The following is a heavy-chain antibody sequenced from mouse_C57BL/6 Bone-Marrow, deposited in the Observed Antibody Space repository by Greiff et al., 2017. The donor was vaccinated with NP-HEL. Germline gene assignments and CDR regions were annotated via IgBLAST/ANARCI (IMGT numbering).Heavy chain of an antibody. J-gene: IGHJ3*01. CDR1: GFTFSSYA. CDR2: ISSGGDYI. V-gene: IGHV5-9-1*02. Sequence: EVKLVESGEGLVKPGGSLKLSCAASGFTFSSYAMSWVRQTPEKRLEWVAYISSGGDYIYYADTVKGRFTISRDNARNTLYLQMSSLKSEDTAMYYCTRWGDSYAWFAYGGQGTLVTVSA. CDR3: TRWGDSYAWFAY. D-gene: IGHD6-5*01.